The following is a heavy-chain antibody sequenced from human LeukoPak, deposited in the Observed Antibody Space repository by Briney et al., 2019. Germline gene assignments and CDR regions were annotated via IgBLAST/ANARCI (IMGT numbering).Heavy chain of an antibody. D-gene: IGHD3-10*01. V-gene: IGHV4-34*01. CDR1: GGSFSGYY. Sequence: SETLSLTCAVYGGSFSGYYWSWIRQPPGKGLEWIGEINHSGSTNYNPSLKSRVTISVDTSKNQFSLKRSSVTAADTAVYYCARVNCGSGWYIDLCGRGTLVTVSS. CDR3: ARVNCGSGWYIDL. CDR2: INHSGST. J-gene: IGHJ2*01.